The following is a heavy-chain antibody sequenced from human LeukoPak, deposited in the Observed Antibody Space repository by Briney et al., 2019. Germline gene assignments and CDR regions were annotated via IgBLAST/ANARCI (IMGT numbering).Heavy chain of an antibody. Sequence: PSETLSLTCTVSGGSITSDYWSWIRQPPGKGPESIGYIYDSGSTNYNPSLKSRVTISVDTSKNQFSLKLSSVTAADTAVYYCARVSSVGATRALDYWGQGTLVTVSS. CDR1: GGSITSDY. D-gene: IGHD1-26*01. V-gene: IGHV4-59*01. J-gene: IGHJ4*02. CDR3: ARVSSVGATRALDY. CDR2: IYDSGST.